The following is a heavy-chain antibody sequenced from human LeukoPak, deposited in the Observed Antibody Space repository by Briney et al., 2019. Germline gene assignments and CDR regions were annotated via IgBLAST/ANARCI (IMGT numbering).Heavy chain of an antibody. D-gene: IGHD6-13*01. V-gene: IGHV4-28*01. Sequence: PSETLSLTCAVSGYSISSSNWWGWIRQPPGKGLEWIGYIYYAGSTNYNPSLRSRVTISVDTSKNQFSLKLCSVTAADTAVYYCARLDGYSSSWYVNYWGQGSLVTVSS. CDR3: ARLDGYSSSWYVNY. CDR1: GYSISSSNW. J-gene: IGHJ4*02. CDR2: IYYAGST.